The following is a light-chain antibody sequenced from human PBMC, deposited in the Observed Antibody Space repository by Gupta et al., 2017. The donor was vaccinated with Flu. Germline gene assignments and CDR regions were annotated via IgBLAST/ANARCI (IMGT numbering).Light chain of an antibody. CDR3: AAWDDSLNGRV. V-gene: IGLV1-36*01. CDR1: SSNIGNNA. J-gene: IGLJ3*02. CDR2: YDD. Sequence: RVTISCSGSSSNIGNNAVNWYQQLPGKAPKLLIYYDDLLPSGVSDRFSGSKSGTSASLAISGLQSEDEADYYCAAWDDSLNGRVFGGGTKLTVL.